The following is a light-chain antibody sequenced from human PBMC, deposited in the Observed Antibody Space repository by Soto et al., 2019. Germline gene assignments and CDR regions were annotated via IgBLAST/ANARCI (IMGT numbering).Light chain of an antibody. CDR3: QQRANWPPVT. J-gene: IGKJ1*01. CDR2: AAS. V-gene: IGKV3-15*01. CDR1: QSISSN. Sequence: EIVMTQSPATLSVSPGERATLSCRASQSISSNLAWYQQKPGQAPRLLIYAASTRATGIPARFSGSGSGTEFTLTISTLQSEDFAVYYCQQRANWPPVTFGQGTKVDIK.